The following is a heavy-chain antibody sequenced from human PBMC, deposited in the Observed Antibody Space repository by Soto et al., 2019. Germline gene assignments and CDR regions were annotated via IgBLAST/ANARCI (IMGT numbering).Heavy chain of an antibody. Sequence: GGSLRLSCAASGFTFSSYWMSWVRQAPGKGLEWVANIKQDGSEKYYVDSVKGRFTISRDNAKNSLYLQMNSLRAEDTAVYYCARDATGPRYYYYYYMDVWGKGTTVTVSS. CDR1: GFTFSSYW. D-gene: IGHD2-15*01. V-gene: IGHV3-7*01. J-gene: IGHJ6*03. CDR2: IKQDGSEK. CDR3: ARDATGPRYYYYYYMDV.